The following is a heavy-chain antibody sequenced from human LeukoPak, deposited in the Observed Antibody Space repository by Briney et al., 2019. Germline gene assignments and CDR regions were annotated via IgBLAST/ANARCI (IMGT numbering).Heavy chain of an antibody. CDR1: GFSLTTSGVG. CDR2: IYWNDDK. D-gene: IGHD3-10*01. Sequence: SGPTLVNPTQTLTLTCTFSGFSLTTSGVGVGWIRQPPGKALEWLALIYWNDDKRYSPSLKSRLTITKDTSKNQVVLTMTNMDPVDKATYYCAKKTLNMVRGVRISGYFEYWGQGTLVTVSS. J-gene: IGHJ4*02. V-gene: IGHV2-5*01. CDR3: AKKTLNMVRGVRISGYFEY.